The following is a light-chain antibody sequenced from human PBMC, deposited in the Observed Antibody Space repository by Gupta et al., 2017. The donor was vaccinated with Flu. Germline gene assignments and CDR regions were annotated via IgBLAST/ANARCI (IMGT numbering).Light chain of an antibody. J-gene: IGKJ4*01. CDR1: QDVGSW. CDR3: QQTNTLPLT. Sequence: DIQMTQSPSSVYASVGDRVSITCRASQDVGSWLVWYQQKPGKAPKLLIQGASTLQSGVPARFSGSGSGTXFSLTIXSLHAEDFATYYFQQTNTLPLTFGXGTKVEI. CDR2: GAS. V-gene: IGKV1-12*01.